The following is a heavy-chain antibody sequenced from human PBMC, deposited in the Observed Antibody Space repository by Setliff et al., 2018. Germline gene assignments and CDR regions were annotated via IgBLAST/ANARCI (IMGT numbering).Heavy chain of an antibody. Sequence: GESLKISCKGSGYSFTSYWIGWVRQMPGKGLEWMGIIYPGDSDTRYSPSFQGQVTISADKSISTTYLQWSSLKASDTAMYYCASTLYYYDSSGYGAFDIWGQGTMVTVSS. CDR3: ASTLYYYDSSGYGAFDI. J-gene: IGHJ3*02. V-gene: IGHV5-51*01. D-gene: IGHD3-22*01. CDR2: IYPGDSDT. CDR1: GYSFTSYW.